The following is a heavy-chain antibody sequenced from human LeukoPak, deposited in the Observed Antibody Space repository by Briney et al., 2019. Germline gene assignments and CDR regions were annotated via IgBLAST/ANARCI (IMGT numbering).Heavy chain of an antibody. CDR1: GFTFSSYS. CDR2: ISSSSSYI. Sequence: GGSLRLSCAASGFTFSSYSMNWVRQAPGKGLEWVSSISSSSSYIYYADSVKGRFTISRDNSKNTLYLQMNSLRAEDTAVYYCARDVGRSITGTMGRLQLLPSYFDYWGQGTLVTASS. CDR3: ARDVGRSITGTMGRLQLLPSYFDY. D-gene: IGHD1-7*01. V-gene: IGHV3-21*01. J-gene: IGHJ4*02.